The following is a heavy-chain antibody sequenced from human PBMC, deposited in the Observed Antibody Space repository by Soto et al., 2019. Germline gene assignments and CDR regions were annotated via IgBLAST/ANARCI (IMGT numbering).Heavy chain of an antibody. CDR1: GGSISSSSYY. V-gene: IGHV4-39*01. J-gene: IGHJ4*02. D-gene: IGHD2-2*01. CDR3: ARHRFCSSTSCPEGIDY. CDR2: IYYSGST. Sequence: QLQLQESGPGLVKPSETLSLTCTVSGGSISSSSYYWGWIRQPPGKGLEWIGSIYYSGSTYYNPSLKSRVTISGDTSKNQFSLKLSSVTAADTAVYYCARHRFCSSTSCPEGIDYWGQGTLVTVSS.